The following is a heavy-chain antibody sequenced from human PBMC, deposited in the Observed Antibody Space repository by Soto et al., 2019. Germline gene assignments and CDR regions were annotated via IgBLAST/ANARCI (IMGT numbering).Heavy chain of an antibody. J-gene: IGHJ6*02. V-gene: IGHV4-59*01. Sequence: SETLSLTCTVSDGSISSYYWSWIRQPPGKGLECIGYISYSGSTKYNPSLKNRVTILRDTSKKQFSLKLSSVTAADTAVYYCARTNCGGDCYPPYYYYYGMDVWGQGTTVTVSS. CDR1: DGSISSYY. CDR3: ARTNCGGDCYPPYYYYYGMDV. CDR2: ISYSGST. D-gene: IGHD2-21*02.